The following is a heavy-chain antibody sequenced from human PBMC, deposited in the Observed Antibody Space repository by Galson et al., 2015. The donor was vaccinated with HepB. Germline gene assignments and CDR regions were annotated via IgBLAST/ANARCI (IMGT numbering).Heavy chain of an antibody. V-gene: IGHV5-51*01. CDR1: GHSFTNYW. D-gene: IGHD1-26*01. CDR3: ARQAVGATLDTFEI. J-gene: IGHJ3*02. CDR2: IYTGDSDT. Sequence: SGAEVKKPGESLKISCEGFGHSFTNYWIGWVRQMPGKGLEWMGIIYTGDSDTMYSPSFQGQVTISVDKSTGTAFLQWSSLKASDTAMYYCARQAVGATLDTFEIWGRGTKVTVSS.